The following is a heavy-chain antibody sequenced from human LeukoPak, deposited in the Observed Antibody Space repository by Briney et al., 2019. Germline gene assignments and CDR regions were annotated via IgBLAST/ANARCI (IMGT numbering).Heavy chain of an antibody. CDR2: IYYSGST. J-gene: IGHJ6*02. Sequence: SQTLSLTCTVSGGSISSGGYYWSWIRQHPGKGLEWIGYIYYSGSTYYNPSLKSRVTISVDTSKNQFSLKLSSVTAADTAVYYCARDNPSCSSTSCMTGYYYYGMDVWGQGTTVTVSS. CDR3: ARDNPSCSSTSCMTGYYYYGMDV. D-gene: IGHD2-2*01. V-gene: IGHV4-31*03. CDR1: GGSISSGGYY.